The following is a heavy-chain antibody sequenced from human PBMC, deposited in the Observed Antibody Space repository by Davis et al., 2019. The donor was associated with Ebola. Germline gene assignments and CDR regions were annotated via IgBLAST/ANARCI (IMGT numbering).Heavy chain of an antibody. V-gene: IGHV1-69*13. CDR2: IIPIFVTS. CDR3: AVERWLQSNPLDY. Sequence: AASVKVSCKASGGTFSSYAISWVRQAPGQGLEWMGGIIPIFVTSNYAQKFQGRVTITADESTSTAYMELSSLRSEDTAVYYCAVERWLQSNPLDYWGQGTLVTVSS. D-gene: IGHD5-24*01. CDR1: GGTFSSYA. J-gene: IGHJ4*02.